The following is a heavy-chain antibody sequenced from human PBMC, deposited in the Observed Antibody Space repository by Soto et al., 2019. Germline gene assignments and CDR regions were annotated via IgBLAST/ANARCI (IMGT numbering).Heavy chain of an antibody. V-gene: IGHV6-1*01. CDR3: ARSQQSLTT. CDR1: GDSVSSNSAA. Sequence: SQTLSLTCAISGDSVSSNSAAWNWIRQSPSRGLEWLGRTYFRSKWHYGYAVSVRSRITIKPDTSKNQFSLQLNSVTPEDTAVYYCARSQQSLTTWGQGTLVTVSS. J-gene: IGHJ5*02. D-gene: IGHD2-2*01. CDR2: TYFRSKWHY.